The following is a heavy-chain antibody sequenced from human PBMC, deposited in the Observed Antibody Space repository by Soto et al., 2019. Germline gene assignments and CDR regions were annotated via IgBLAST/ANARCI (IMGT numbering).Heavy chain of an antibody. CDR3: ARHHRYCSGSSCYLFDY. J-gene: IGHJ4*02. Sequence: QVQLQESGPGLVKPSETLSLTCTVSGGSISSYYWSWIRQPPGKGLEWIGYIYYSGSTNYNPSLKSRVTISVDTSKNQFSLKLSSVTAADTAVYYCARHHRYCSGSSCYLFDYWGQGTLVTISS. CDR2: IYYSGST. D-gene: IGHD2-15*01. CDR1: GGSISSYY. V-gene: IGHV4-59*08.